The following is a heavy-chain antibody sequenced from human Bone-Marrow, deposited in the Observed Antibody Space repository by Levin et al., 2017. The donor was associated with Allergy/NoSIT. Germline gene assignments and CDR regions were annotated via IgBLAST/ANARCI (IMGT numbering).Heavy chain of an antibody. J-gene: IGHJ4*02. CDR1: GFSFSAFA. V-gene: IGHV3-30*04. Sequence: GESLKISCTASGFSFSAFAMHWVRQAPGKGLEWVAVILKDGSHKYYADSVKGRFTLSRDNSNKMLFLEMKALRPEDTAVYYCARGHTLTDYWGQGTLVTVSS. CDR3: ARGHTLTDY. CDR2: ILKDGSHK.